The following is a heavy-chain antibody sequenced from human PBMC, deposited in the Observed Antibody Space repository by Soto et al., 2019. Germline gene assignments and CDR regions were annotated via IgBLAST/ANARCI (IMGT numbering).Heavy chain of an antibody. Sequence: PSETLSLTCAVSGGSLSSGGYSCSWLRQPPGKGLEWIGYIYHSGSTYYNPALKSRVTISVDRSKNQFSLKLSSVTAADTAVYYCAGGYSSSPNFGYWGQGTLVTVSS. D-gene: IGHD6-6*01. CDR2: IYHSGST. V-gene: IGHV4-30-2*01. J-gene: IGHJ4*02. CDR1: GGSLSSGGYS. CDR3: AGGYSSSPNFGY.